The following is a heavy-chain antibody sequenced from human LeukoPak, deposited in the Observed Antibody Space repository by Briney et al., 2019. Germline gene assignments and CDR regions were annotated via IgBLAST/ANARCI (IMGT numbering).Heavy chain of an antibody. Sequence: ASVKVSCKASGYTFTSYDINWVRQATGQGLERMGWMNPNSGNTGYAQKFQGRVTITRNTSISTAYMELSSLRSEDTAVYYCARVDSGGWYSAFDIWGQGTMVTVSS. CDR3: ARVDSGGWYSAFDI. V-gene: IGHV1-8*03. D-gene: IGHD6-19*01. CDR1: GYTFTSYD. J-gene: IGHJ3*02. CDR2: MNPNSGNT.